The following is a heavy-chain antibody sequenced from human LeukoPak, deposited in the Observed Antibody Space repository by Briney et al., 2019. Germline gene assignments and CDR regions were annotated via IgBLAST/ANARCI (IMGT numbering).Heavy chain of an antibody. D-gene: IGHD6-13*01. J-gene: IGHJ4*02. CDR1: GFTFSSYA. CDR2: ISGGSRT. Sequence: PGGSLRLSCAASGFTFSSYAMTWVRQAPGKGLEWVSDISGGSRTYYAGSVKGRFTISRDNSKNTLYLQMNSLRAEDTAVYYCAKSGCQQPCPFDYWGQGALVTVSS. CDR3: AKSGCQQPCPFDY. V-gene: IGHV3-23*01.